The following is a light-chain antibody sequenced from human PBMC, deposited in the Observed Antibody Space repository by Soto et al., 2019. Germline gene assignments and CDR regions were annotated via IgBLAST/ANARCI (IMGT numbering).Light chain of an antibody. Sequence: DIQMTQSPSSPSASVGDRVSITCRASQSINSYLNWYQQKPGKAPNLLIYAASNLQSGVPSRFSGSGSGTDFTLTISCLQSEDFATYYCQHYYSFPQAFGQGTKLEIK. CDR2: AAS. J-gene: IGKJ5*01. V-gene: IGKV1-39*01. CDR1: QSINSY. CDR3: QHYYSFPQA.